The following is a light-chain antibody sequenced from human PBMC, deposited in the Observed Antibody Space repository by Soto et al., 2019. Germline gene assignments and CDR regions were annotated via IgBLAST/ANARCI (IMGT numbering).Light chain of an antibody. J-gene: IGKJ5*01. CDR3: LQSYGAPLT. CDR1: QDIVVS. CDR2: GAF. Sequence: DIQVTQSPYSLSASVGDRVTITCRASQDIVVSMNWYQQKPGKAPNLLIYGAFNLQSGVPSRFAGHRSGTIFTLTISSLQPEDFATYYCLQSYGAPLTFGQGTRV. V-gene: IGKV1-39*01.